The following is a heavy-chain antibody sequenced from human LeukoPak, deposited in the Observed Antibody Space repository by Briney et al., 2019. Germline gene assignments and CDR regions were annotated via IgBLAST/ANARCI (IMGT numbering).Heavy chain of an antibody. D-gene: IGHD5-18*01. V-gene: IGHV3-30*18. J-gene: IGHJ4*02. CDR3: AKTWDTAMDIIYYFDY. Sequence: GGSLRLSCAASGFTFSSYGMHWVRQAPGKGLEWVAVISYDGSNKYYADSVKGRFTISRDNSKNTLYLQMNSLRAEDTAAYYCAKTWDTAMDIIYYFDYWGQGTLVTVSS. CDR2: ISYDGSNK. CDR1: GFTFSSYG.